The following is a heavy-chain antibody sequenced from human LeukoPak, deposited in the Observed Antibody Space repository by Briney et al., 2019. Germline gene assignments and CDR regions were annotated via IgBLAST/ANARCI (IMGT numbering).Heavy chain of an antibody. J-gene: IGHJ4*02. V-gene: IGHV4-39*01. CDR1: GGSISSSTYY. CDR3: ARLHSSGWYLDC. D-gene: IGHD6-19*01. CDR2: IYYSGST. Sequence: SETLSLTCTVSGGSISSSTYYWAWIRQSQGLEWIGSIYYSGSTYYNPSLKSRVEISVDTSKNQFSLNPNSVTAADTAVYYCARLHSSGWYLDCWGQGTLVIVSS.